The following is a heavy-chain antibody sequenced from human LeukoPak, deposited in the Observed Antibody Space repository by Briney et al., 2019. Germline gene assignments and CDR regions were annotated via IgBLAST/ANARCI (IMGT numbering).Heavy chain of an antibody. CDR1: GFTFSSYA. J-gene: IGHJ3*02. D-gene: IGHD2-2*02. CDR3: ARDGGYCSSTSCHMGI. Sequence: SGGSLRLSCAASGFTFSSYAMSWVRQAPGKGLEWVSAISGSGGSTYYADSVKGRFTISRDNSKNTLYLQMNSLRAEDTAVYYCARDGGYCSSTSCHMGIWGQGTMVTVSS. V-gene: IGHV3-23*01. CDR2: ISGSGGST.